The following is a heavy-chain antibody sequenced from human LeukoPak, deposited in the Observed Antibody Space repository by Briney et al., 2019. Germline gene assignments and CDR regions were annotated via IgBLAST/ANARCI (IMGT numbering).Heavy chain of an antibody. Sequence: GGSLRLSCTASGFTFGDYAMSWFRQAPGKGLEWVSSISSSSSYIYYADSVKGRFTISRDNAKNSLYLQMNSLRAEDTAVYYCARVTRSGYFGYWGQGTLVTVSS. D-gene: IGHD3-22*01. V-gene: IGHV3-21*01. CDR3: ARVTRSGYFGY. CDR1: GFTFGDYA. J-gene: IGHJ4*02. CDR2: ISSSSSYI.